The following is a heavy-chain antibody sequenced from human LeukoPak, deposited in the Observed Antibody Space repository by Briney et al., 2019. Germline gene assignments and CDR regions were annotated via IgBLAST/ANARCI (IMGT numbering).Heavy chain of an antibody. CDR2: IYYSGST. CDR1: GASISSYY. CDR3: ARSQYQLLSGYFDY. D-gene: IGHD2-2*01. V-gene: IGHV4-59*01. J-gene: IGHJ4*02. Sequence: SETLSLTCTVSGASISSYYWSWIRQPPGKGLEWIGYIYYSGSTNYNPSLKSRVTISVDTSKNQFSLKLSSVTAADTAVYYCARSQYQLLSGYFDYWGQGTLVTVSS.